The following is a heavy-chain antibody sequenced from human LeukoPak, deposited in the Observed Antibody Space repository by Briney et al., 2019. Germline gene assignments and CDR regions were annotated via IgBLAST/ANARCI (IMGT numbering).Heavy chain of an antibody. CDR2: INAGNGNT. J-gene: IGHJ4*02. V-gene: IGHV1-3*01. Sequence: ASVKVSCKASGYTFTSYAMHWVRQAPGQRLEWMGWINAGNGNTKYSQKFQGRVTITRDTSASTAYMELSSLRSEDTAVYYCARVWVYEYYFDYWGQGTLVTVSS. CDR3: ARVWVYEYYFDY. CDR1: GYTFTSYA. D-gene: IGHD6-13*01.